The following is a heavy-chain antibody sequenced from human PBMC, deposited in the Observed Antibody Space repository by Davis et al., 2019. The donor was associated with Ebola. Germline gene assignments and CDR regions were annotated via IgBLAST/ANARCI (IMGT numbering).Heavy chain of an antibody. Sequence: ASVKVSCKASGGTFSSYTISWVRQAPGQGLEWMGRINPNSGGTNYAQKFQGRVTMTRDTSISTAYMELSRLRSDDTAVYYCASSERSGWPDFDYWGQGTLVTVSS. J-gene: IGHJ4*02. CDR3: ASSERSGWPDFDY. CDR2: INPNSGGT. V-gene: IGHV1-2*06. CDR1: GGTFSSYT. D-gene: IGHD6-19*01.